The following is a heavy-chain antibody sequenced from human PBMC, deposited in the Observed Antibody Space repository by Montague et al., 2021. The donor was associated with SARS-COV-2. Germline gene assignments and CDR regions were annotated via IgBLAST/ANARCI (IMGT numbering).Heavy chain of an antibody. CDR2: VYYIGST. CDR1: GDSISIYY. D-gene: IGHD6-19*01. Sequence: SETLSLTCTVSGDSISIYYWSWIRQPPGKGLEWIGYVYYIGSTNYNPSLKSRVTISVDTPKNQFSLKLMSVTAADTAVYYCARGERGAWYNHYFDYWGQGALVTVSS. J-gene: IGHJ4*02. CDR3: ARGERGAWYNHYFDY. V-gene: IGHV4-59*13.